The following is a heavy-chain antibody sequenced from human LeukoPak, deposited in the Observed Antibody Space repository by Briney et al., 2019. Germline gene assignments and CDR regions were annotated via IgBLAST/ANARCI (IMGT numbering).Heavy chain of an antibody. V-gene: IGHV3-30*18. CDR2: ISYDGSNK. J-gene: IGHJ6*02. Sequence: SGRSLRLSCAASGFTFSSYGMHWVRQAPGKGLDWVAVISYDGSNKYYADSVKGRFTISRDNSKNTLYLQMNSLRAEDTAVYYCAKEESGYDSRYYGMDVWGQGTTVTVSS. CDR3: AKEESGYDSRYYGMDV. D-gene: IGHD5-12*01. CDR1: GFTFSSYG.